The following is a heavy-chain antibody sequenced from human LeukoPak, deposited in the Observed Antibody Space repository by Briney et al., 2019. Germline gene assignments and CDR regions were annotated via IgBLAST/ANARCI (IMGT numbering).Heavy chain of an antibody. Sequence: SETLSLTCTVSGGSISSGSYYWSWIRQPAGKGLEWIGRIYTSGSTNYNPSLKSRVTISMDTSKNQFSLKLSSVTAADTAVYYCARVLNYYDSSGYSFDYWGQGTLVTVSS. D-gene: IGHD3-22*01. J-gene: IGHJ4*02. V-gene: IGHV4-61*02. CDR3: ARVLNYYDSSGYSFDY. CDR2: IYTSGST. CDR1: GGSISSGSYY.